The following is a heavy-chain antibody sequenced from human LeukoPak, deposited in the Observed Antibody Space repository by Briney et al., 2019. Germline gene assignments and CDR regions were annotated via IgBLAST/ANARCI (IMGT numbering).Heavy chain of an antibody. D-gene: IGHD1-26*01. CDR2: INPNSGGT. J-gene: IGHJ4*02. V-gene: IGHV1-2*02. CDR3: VKLRRYTGSYPTPLTYYFDY. Sequence: ASVKVSCKASGYTFSSYYMDWVRQAPGQGLEWMGWINPNSGGTNYAQKFQGRVTMTRDTSISTAYMEPSRLRSDDTAVYYCVKLRRYTGSYPTPLTYYFDYWGQGTLVTVSS. CDR1: GYTFSSYY.